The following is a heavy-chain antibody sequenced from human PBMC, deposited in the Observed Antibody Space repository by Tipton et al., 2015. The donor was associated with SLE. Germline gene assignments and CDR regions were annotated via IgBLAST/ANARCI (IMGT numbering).Heavy chain of an antibody. CDR1: GVRFSSYW. CDR3: TRGIWFRGSLGSATDI. CDR2: IKGDGREK. J-gene: IGHJ3*02. Sequence: SLRLSCEASGVRFSSYWMNWVRQAPGKGLEWVANIKGDGREKKCVDSLKGRFTISRDKAKNSLYLEMNSLRVEDMVVYYCTRGIWFRGSLGSATDIWGQGTTVIVSS. D-gene: IGHD3-10*01. V-gene: IGHV3-7*01.